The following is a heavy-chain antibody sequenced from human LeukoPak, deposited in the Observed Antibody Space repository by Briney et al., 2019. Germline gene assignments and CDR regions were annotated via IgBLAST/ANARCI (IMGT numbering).Heavy chain of an antibody. CDR2: INHSGST. Sequence: SETLSLTCAVYGGSFSGYYWSWIRQPPGKGLEWIGEINHSGSTNYNPSLKSRVTISVDTSKNQFSLKLSSVTAADTAVYYCARGPVEFYYYYYMDVWGKGTTVTVSS. J-gene: IGHJ6*03. D-gene: IGHD2-15*01. V-gene: IGHV4-34*01. CDR1: GGSFSGYY. CDR3: ARGPVEFYYYYYMDV.